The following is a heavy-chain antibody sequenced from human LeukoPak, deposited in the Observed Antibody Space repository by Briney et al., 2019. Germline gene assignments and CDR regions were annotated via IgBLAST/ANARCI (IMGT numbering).Heavy chain of an antibody. CDR2: ISYTGRS. Sequence: SETLSLTCTVSGDSVSNSNSFWGSIRQPPGRGLEWIGTISYTGRSYYNPSLKSRVTISVDTSRNQFSLRLNSVTAADTAVYYCVRHVGFSSGFDLWGQGTLVTVSS. J-gene: IGHJ4*02. CDR1: GDSVSNSNSF. D-gene: IGHD6-19*01. CDR3: VRHVGFSSGFDL. V-gene: IGHV4-39*01.